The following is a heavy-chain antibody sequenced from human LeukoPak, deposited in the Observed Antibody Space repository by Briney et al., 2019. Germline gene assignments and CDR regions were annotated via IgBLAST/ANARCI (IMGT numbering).Heavy chain of an antibody. CDR3: ARDRGEYRDRYFNY. CDR2: IYHSGNT. Sequence: SETLSLTCAVSGGSISSANWWSWVRQPPGKGLEWIGEIYHSGNTNYNPSLKSRVTMSVDKSKNQFSLKLNSVTAADTAVYYCARDRGEYRDRYFNYWGQGALVTVSS. D-gene: IGHD1-1*01. J-gene: IGHJ4*02. CDR1: GGSISSANW. V-gene: IGHV4-4*02.